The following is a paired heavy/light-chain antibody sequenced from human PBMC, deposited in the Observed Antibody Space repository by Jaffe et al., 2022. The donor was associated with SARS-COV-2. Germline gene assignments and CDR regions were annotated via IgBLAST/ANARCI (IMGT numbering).Light chain of an antibody. V-gene: IGKV1-27*01. Sequence: DIQMTQSPSSLSASVGDRVTITCRASQDIRSLLAWFQQKPGNVPKLLIYRTSTLQSGVPSRFSGSGSGTDFTLTISSLQPEDVAVYYCQKYNGDPPWTFGQGTKVEIK. J-gene: IGKJ1*01. CDR1: QDIRSL. CDR2: RTS. CDR3: QKYNGDPPWT.
Heavy chain of an antibody. CDR1: QFSFSTYA. Sequence: EVHLVESGGGLVQPGGSLRLSCAASQFSFSTYAMSWVRQAPGKGLEWVSAINPNGRRTYYADSVRGRFTISRDNSRNTLYLQMNSLRDEDTALYYCAKEDGVVRGGDYWGQGTLVTVSS. D-gene: IGHD3-10*01. V-gene: IGHV3-23*04. CDR2: INPNGRRT. CDR3: AKEDGVVRGGDY. J-gene: IGHJ4*02.